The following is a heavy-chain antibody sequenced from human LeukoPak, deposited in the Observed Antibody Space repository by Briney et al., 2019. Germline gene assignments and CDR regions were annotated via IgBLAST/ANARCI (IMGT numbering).Heavy chain of an antibody. CDR3: ARGSGPIVVDKYYFDY. D-gene: IGHD3-22*01. Sequence: SETLSLTCAVSGGSITNHYWSWIRQPPGKGLEWIGEINHSGSTNYNPSLKSRVTISVDTSKNQFSLKLSSVTAADTAVYYCARGSGPIVVDKYYFDYWGQGTLVTVSS. J-gene: IGHJ4*02. V-gene: IGHV4-34*01. CDR2: INHSGST. CDR1: GGSITNHY.